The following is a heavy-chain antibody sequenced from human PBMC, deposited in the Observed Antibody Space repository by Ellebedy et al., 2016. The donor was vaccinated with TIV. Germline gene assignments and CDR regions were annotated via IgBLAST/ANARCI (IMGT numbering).Heavy chain of an antibody. CDR1: GGSFSGYY. J-gene: IGHJ4*02. D-gene: IGHD6-6*01. CDR3: ARGLPYEVGSAGRLFDH. Sequence: MPGGSLRLSCAVYGGSFSGYYWSWIRQPPGKGLEWIGEINHNGSTNYNPSLKSRVTISVDTSKNHLSLKLSSVTAADTTVYYCARGLPYEVGSAGRLFDHWGQGTLVTVSS. V-gene: IGHV4-34*01. CDR2: INHNGST.